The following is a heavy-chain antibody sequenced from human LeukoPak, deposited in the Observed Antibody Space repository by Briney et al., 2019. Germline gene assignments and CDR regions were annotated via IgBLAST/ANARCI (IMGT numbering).Heavy chain of an antibody. CDR1: GFNFIDYN. CDR3: TRGVPATISGWYFDL. CDR2: ISSRGTT. V-gene: IGHV3-69-1*01. D-gene: IGHD3-9*01. J-gene: IGHJ2*01. Sequence: AGGSLRLSCAGSGFNFIDYNMNWVRQAPGKGLEWISYISSRGTTYYADSVKGRFTISRDNARNSLYLQGDSLTAADTAVYYCTRGVPATISGWYFDLWGRGTLVTVSS.